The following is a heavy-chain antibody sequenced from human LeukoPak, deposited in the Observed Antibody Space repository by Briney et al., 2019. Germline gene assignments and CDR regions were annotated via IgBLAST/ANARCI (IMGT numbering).Heavy chain of an antibody. J-gene: IGHJ4*02. CDR3: AKKGCISGFFGS. V-gene: IGHV3-23*01. Sequence: PGGSLRLSCAAYAFTFSSYAMSWVRQAPGKGLEWVSAIRPSGASTHYTDSVKGRFTISRDNSKNTLYLPMNSLRPEGTAVYYGAKKGCISGFFGSWGQGTLVTVSS. CDR1: AFTFSSYA. D-gene: IGHD2-15*01. CDR2: IRPSGAST.